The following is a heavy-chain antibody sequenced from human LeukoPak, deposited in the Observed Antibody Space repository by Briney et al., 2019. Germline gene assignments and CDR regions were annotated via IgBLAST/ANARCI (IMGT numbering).Heavy chain of an antibody. CDR1: GGSISSYY. Sequence: SETLSLTCTVSGGSISSYYWSWIRQPPGKGLEWIGYIYYSGSTNYNPSLKSRVTISVDTSKNQFSLKLSSVTAADTAVYYCARDYSAAGTLGYWGQGTLVTVSS. CDR3: ARDYSAAGTLGY. V-gene: IGHV4-59*01. J-gene: IGHJ4*02. CDR2: IYYSGST. D-gene: IGHD6-13*01.